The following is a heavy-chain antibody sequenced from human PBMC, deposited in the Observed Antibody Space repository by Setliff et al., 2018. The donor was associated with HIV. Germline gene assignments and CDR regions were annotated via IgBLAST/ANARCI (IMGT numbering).Heavy chain of an antibody. CDR2: ISWSGGGT. J-gene: IGHJ6*02. CDR1: GSTFEDYG. V-gene: IGHV3-20*04. CDR3: ARSFPYYYESGGVYAMDV. Sequence: PGGSLRLSCAASGSTFEDYGMSWVRQVPGKGLEWVSGISWSGGGTGYAASVKGRFTISGDDAKNSLYLQMSSLRVEDTALYFCARSFPYYYESGGVYAMDVWGLGTTVTVSS. D-gene: IGHD3-22*01.